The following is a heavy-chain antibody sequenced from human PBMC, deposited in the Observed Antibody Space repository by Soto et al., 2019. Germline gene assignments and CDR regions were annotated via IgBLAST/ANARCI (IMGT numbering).Heavy chain of an antibody. D-gene: IGHD3-10*01. J-gene: IGHJ4*02. V-gene: IGHV1-18*01. CDR1: GYLFTDYG. Sequence: ASVKVSCKASGYLFTDYGIAWVRQAPGQGLEWMGWINVFNGDPRYAPNVQGRVTMTKDTSTNTASMELRSLRSDDTAVYFCVRVRRGQMDYWGQGSLVTSPQ. CDR2: INVFNGDP. CDR3: VRVRRGQMDY.